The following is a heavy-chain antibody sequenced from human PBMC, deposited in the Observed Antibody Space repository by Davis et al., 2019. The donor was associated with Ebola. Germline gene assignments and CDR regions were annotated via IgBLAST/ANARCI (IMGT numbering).Heavy chain of an antibody. CDR3: ARQSEYSRSWDY. V-gene: IGHV4-59*08. CDR2: IYYSGST. CDR1: GGSISSYY. Sequence: SETLSLTCTVSGGSISSYYWSWIRQPPGNGLEWIGYIYYSGSTNYNPSLKSRVTISVDTSKNQFSLKLSSVTAADTAVYYCARQSEYSRSWDYWGQGTLVTVSS. D-gene: IGHD6-13*01. J-gene: IGHJ4*02.